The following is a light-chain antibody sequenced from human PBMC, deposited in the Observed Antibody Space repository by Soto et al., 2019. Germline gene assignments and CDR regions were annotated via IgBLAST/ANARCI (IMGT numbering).Light chain of an antibody. CDR1: QSVSSSY. CDR3: HQYGRSPQWT. Sequence: EIVLTQSPGTLSLSPGERATLSCRASQSVSSSYLAWYQQKPGQAPRLLIYGASTRATGIPDRFSGSGSGTDFTLTISRLEPEDFAVYYCHQYGRSPQWTFGQGTKEEIK. J-gene: IGKJ1*01. V-gene: IGKV3-20*01. CDR2: GAS.